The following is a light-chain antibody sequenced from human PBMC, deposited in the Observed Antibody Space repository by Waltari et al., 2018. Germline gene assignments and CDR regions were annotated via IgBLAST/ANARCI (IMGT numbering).Light chain of an antibody. V-gene: IGLV2-14*03. CDR1: RRDVGGYKS. J-gene: IGLJ2*01. CDR2: DVS. Sequence: QSALTQPASVSGSPGQSIPISCTGTRRDVGGYKSVPWYQQHPGKAPKLMIYDVSNPPSGVSNLFSGSKSGNTASLTISGLQAEDEADYHCSSYISSSTLELFGGGTSLTVL. CDR3: SSYISSSTLEL.